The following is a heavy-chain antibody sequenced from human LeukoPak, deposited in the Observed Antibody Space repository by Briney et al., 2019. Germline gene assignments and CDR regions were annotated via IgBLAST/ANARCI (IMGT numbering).Heavy chain of an antibody. D-gene: IGHD4-17*01. CDR2: ISYDGSNK. CDR3: ARDLGGEIY. Sequence: GGSLRLSCAASGFTFSSYSMNWVRQAPGKGLEWVAVISYDGSNKYYADSVKGRFTISRDNSKNTLYLQMNSLRAEDTAVYYCARDLGGEIYWGQGTLVTVSS. CDR1: GFTFSSYS. J-gene: IGHJ4*02. V-gene: IGHV3-30*03.